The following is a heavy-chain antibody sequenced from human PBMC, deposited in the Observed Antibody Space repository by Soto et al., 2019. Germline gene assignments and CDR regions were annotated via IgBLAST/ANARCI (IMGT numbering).Heavy chain of an antibody. CDR3: ASLRSGWGIDY. CDR1: GGSISSGGYS. Sequence: QLQLQESGSGLVKPSQTLSLTCAVSGGSISSGGYSWSWLRQPPGKGLEWIGYIYHSGSTYYNPSLKSRVTISVDRSTDQFSLKLSSVTAADTAVYYWASLRSGWGIDYWGQGTLVTVSS. V-gene: IGHV4-30-2*01. CDR2: IYHSGST. J-gene: IGHJ4*02. D-gene: IGHD6-19*01.